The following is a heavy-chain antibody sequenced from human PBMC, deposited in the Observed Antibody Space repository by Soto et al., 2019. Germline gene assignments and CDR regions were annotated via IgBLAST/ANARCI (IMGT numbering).Heavy chain of an antibody. J-gene: IGHJ4*02. Sequence: ASVKVSFKASGYTFTSYAMHWVRQAPGQRLEWMGWINAGNGNTKYSQKFQGRVTITRDTSASTAYMELSSLRSEDTAVYYCARDGHFWPFYYSDYWGQGTLVTVSS. CDR1: GYTFTSYA. CDR2: INAGNGNT. V-gene: IGHV1-3*01. CDR3: ARDGHFWPFYYSDY. D-gene: IGHD3-3*01.